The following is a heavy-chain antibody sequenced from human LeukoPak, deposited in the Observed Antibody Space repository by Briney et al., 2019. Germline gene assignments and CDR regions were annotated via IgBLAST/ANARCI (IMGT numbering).Heavy chain of an antibody. J-gene: IGHJ4*02. D-gene: IGHD2-2*01. CDR1: GFTVSSNY. CDR2: ISSSSSYI. Sequence: GGSLRLSCAASGFTVSSNYMSWVRQAPGKGLEWVSSISSSSSYIYYADSVKGRFTISRDNAKNSLYLQMNSLRAEDTAVYYCARVVRYAQYFDYWGQGTLVTVSS. CDR3: ARVVRYAQYFDY. V-gene: IGHV3-21*01.